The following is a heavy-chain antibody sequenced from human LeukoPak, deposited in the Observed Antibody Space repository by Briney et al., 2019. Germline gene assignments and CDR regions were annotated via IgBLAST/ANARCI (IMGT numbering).Heavy chain of an antibody. V-gene: IGHV1-8*01. CDR3: ARGLRDGLTGNDVLDV. CDR2: MNPHGDYT. D-gene: IGHD3-9*01. Sequence: ASVKVSCKASGYNFKSYDINWVRQASGQGLEWMGWMNPHGDYTGYAQKFQDRVTMTSDSSTTTAYMELRSPTSEDTALYYCARGLRDGLTGNDVLDVWGLGTMVIVTS. CDR1: GYNFKSYD. J-gene: IGHJ3*01.